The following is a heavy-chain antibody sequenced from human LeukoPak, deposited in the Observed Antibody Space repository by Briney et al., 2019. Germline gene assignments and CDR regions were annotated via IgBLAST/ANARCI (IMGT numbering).Heavy chain of an antibody. V-gene: IGHV3-7*01. D-gene: IGHD3-10*01. CDR1: GFTFSSYW. CDR2: IKQDGSEN. CDR3: ARSAIWFGELSGYYYYYMAV. Sequence: GGSLRLSCAASGFTFSSYWRSWVRQAPGKGLEWVAKIKQDGSENYYVDSVKGRFTISKDNANNSLYLQMNSLRAEDTAVYYCARSAIWFGELSGYYYYYMAVWGKGTTVTVSS. J-gene: IGHJ6*03.